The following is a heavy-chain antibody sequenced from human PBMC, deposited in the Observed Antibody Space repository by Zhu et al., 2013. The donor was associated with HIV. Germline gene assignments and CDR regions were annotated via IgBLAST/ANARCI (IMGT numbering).Heavy chain of an antibody. D-gene: IGHD3-10*01. J-gene: IGHJ6*02. Sequence: QVQLVQSGAEVKKPGSSVKVSCKASGGTFSSYAISWVRQAPGQGLEWMGGIIPIFGTANYAQKFQGRVTITADESTSTAYMELSSLRSEDTAVYYCARGQSRIGLLWFGELLPTYYYYGMDVWGQGTTVTVSS. V-gene: IGHV1-69*12. CDR1: GGTFSSYA. CDR2: IIPIFGTA. CDR3: ARGQSRIGLLWFGELLPTYYYYGMDV.